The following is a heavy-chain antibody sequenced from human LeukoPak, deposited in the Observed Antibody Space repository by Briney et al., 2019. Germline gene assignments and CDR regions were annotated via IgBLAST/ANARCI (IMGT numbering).Heavy chain of an antibody. V-gene: IGHV3-66*01. CDR2: IYSGGST. D-gene: IGHD3/OR15-3a*01. CDR3: AKVGWTKTPHSHDAFDI. CDR1: GFTVSSNY. Sequence: GGSLRLSCAASGFTVSSNYMSWVRQAPGKGLEWVSVIYSGGSTYYADSVKGRFTISRDNSKNTLYLQMNSLRAEDTAVYYCAKVGWTKTPHSHDAFDIWGQGTMVTVSS. J-gene: IGHJ3*02.